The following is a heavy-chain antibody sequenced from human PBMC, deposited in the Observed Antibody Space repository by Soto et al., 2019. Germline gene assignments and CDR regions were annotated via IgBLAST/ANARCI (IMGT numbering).Heavy chain of an antibody. CDR3: ARVVSRYDVWSGYYGLGYGMDV. Sequence: QVQLVQSGAEVKKPGASVKVSCKASGYTFTSYGISWVRQAPGQGLEWMGCISAYNGNTNYAQKLQGRVTMTTDTSTSTAYMELRSLRSDDTAVYYCARVVSRYDVWSGYYGLGYGMDVWGQGTTVTVSS. J-gene: IGHJ6*02. V-gene: IGHV1-18*01. CDR1: GYTFTSYG. CDR2: ISAYNGNT. D-gene: IGHD3-3*01.